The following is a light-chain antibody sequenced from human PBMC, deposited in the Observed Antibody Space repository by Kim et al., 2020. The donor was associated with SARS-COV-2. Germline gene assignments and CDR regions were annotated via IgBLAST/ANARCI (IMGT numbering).Light chain of an antibody. CDR2: EVS. Sequence: GQSVTIACTGTSSDCGGYNYVSWYQQHPGKAPKLIIYEVSKRPSGVPDRFSGSKYGNTASLTVSGLQAEDEADYYCSSYGGNNNVVFGGGTQLTVL. V-gene: IGLV2-8*01. J-gene: IGLJ3*02. CDR1: SSDCGGYNY. CDR3: SSYGGNNNVV.